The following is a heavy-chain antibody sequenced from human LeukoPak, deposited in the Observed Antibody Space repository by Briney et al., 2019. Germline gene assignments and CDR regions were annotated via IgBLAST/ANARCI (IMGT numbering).Heavy chain of an antibody. CDR3: ARGMGIAVADNFDY. CDR2: IIPIFGTA. Sequence: GASVKVSCKASGGTFSSYAISWVRQAPGQGLEWMGGIIPIFGTANYAQKFQGRVTMTRDTSTSTVYMELSSLRSEDTAVYYCARGMGIAVADNFDYWGQGTLVTVSS. V-gene: IGHV1-69*05. CDR1: GGTFSSYA. J-gene: IGHJ4*02. D-gene: IGHD6-19*01.